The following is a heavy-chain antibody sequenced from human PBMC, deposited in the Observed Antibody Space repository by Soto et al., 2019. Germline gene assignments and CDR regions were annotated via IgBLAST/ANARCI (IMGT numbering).Heavy chain of an antibody. CDR2: IWNDGTKE. V-gene: IGHV3-33*01. Sequence: VQLVESGGGVVQPGRSLRLSCAASGFVYSTYAMHWVRLSPGKGLEWVALIWNDGTKEYYVDSVKGRFTISRDNSQNTLNLQMDCLRAEDTAVYLCVRGIPSQYSSNWLYWYFDLWGRGTQVTVSS. CDR3: VRGIPSQYSSNWLYWYFDL. J-gene: IGHJ2*01. D-gene: IGHD6-13*01. CDR1: GFVYSTYA.